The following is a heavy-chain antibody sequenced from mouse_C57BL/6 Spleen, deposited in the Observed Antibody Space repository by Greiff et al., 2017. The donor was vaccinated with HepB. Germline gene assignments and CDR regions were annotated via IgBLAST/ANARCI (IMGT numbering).Heavy chain of an antibody. Sequence: VQLQQSGAELVMPGASVKLSCKASGYTFTSYWMHWVKQRPGQGLEWIGEIDPSDSYTNYNQKFKGKSTLTVDKSSSTAYMQLSSLTSEDSAVYYCARGSTVVAEVDYWGQGTTLTVSS. CDR2: IDPSDSYT. CDR1: GYTFTSYW. CDR3: ARGSTVVAEVDY. D-gene: IGHD1-1*01. V-gene: IGHV1-69*01. J-gene: IGHJ2*01.